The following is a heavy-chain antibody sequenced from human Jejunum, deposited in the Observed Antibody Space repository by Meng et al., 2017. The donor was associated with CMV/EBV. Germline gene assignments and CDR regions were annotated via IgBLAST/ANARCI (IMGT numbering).Heavy chain of an antibody. CDR1: GYTFTDYF. CDR3: ARVVMAEQQLDY. D-gene: IGHD1/OR15-1a*01. J-gene: IGHJ4*02. Sequence: KASGYTFTDYFYHWVRQAPGQGLEWMGWMNPNSGGTRSAQKFQGKVTMTRDTSINMAYMELSGLTSADTAVYYCARVVMAEQQLDYWGQGTLVTVSS. V-gene: IGHV1-2*02. CDR2: MNPNSGGT.